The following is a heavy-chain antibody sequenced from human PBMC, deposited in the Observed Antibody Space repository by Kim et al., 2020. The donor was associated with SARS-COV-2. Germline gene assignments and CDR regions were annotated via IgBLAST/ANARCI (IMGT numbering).Heavy chain of an antibody. CDR3: ATSRRHAAGPNDAFDI. CDR2: FDPEDGET. V-gene: IGHV1-24*01. J-gene: IGHJ3*02. Sequence: ASVKVSCKVSGYTLTELSMHWVRQAPGKGLEWMGGFDPEDGETIYAQKFQGRVTMTEDTSTDTAYMELSSLRSEDTAVYYCATSRRHAAGPNDAFDIWGQGTMVTVSS. CDR1: GYTLTELS. D-gene: IGHD6-13*01.